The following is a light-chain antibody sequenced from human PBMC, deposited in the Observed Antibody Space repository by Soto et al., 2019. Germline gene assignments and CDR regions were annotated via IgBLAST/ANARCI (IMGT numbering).Light chain of an antibody. Sequence: QSALTQPPSASGSPGQSVTISCTGTSSDVGGYNYVSWYQQHPGKAPKFLIFEVSRRPSGVPDRFSGSKSGNTASLTVSGLQADYDADYYCSSYAGSNNPVLFGGGTKLTVL. CDR2: EVS. CDR1: SSDVGGYNY. CDR3: SSYAGSNNPVL. V-gene: IGLV2-8*01. J-gene: IGLJ2*01.